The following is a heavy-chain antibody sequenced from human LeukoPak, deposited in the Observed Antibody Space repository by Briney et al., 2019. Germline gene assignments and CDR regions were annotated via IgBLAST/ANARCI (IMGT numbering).Heavy chain of an antibody. CDR3: ARRVFWRRTDFDY. CDR2: IYHSGST. D-gene: IGHD3-3*01. CDR1: GYSISSGYY. Sequence: TSETLSLTCAVSGYSISSGYYWGWIRQPPGKGLEWIGSIYHSGSTYYNPSLKSRVTISVDTSKNQFSLKLSSVTAADTAVYYCARRVFWRRTDFDYWGQGTLVTVSS. J-gene: IGHJ4*02. V-gene: IGHV4-38-2*01.